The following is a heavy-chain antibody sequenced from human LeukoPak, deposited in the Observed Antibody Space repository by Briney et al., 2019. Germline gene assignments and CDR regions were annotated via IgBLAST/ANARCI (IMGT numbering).Heavy chain of an antibody. CDR3: ARSRTMVRGAPRRLNWFGP. D-gene: IGHD3-10*01. V-gene: IGHV1-8*01. Sequence: ASVKVSCKASGYTFTSYDINWVRQATGQGLEWVGWMNPNSGNTGYAQKFQGRVTMTRNTSISTAYMELSSLRSEDTAVYYCARSRTMVRGAPRRLNWFGPWGQGTLVTVSS. CDR2: MNPNSGNT. J-gene: IGHJ5*02. CDR1: GYTFTSYD.